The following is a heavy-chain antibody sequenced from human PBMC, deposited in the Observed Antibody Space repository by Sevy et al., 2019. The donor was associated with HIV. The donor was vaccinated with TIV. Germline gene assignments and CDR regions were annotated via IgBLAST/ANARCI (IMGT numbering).Heavy chain of an antibody. CDR2: IKSKTDGGTT. D-gene: IGHD3-16*02. Sequence: LSLTCAASGFNFSIAWMSWVRQTPGKGLEWVGRIKSKTDGGTTDYAAPVKGRFTISRDDSKNTLYLQMNNLKTEDTALYYCTIDGLFDPWGQGTLVTVSS. J-gene: IGHJ5*02. CDR3: TIDGLFDP. V-gene: IGHV3-15*01. CDR1: GFNFSIAW.